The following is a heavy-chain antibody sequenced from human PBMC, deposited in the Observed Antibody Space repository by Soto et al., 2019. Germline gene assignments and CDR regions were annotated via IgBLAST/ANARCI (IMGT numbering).Heavy chain of an antibody. CDR2: ISGSGGST. Sequence: PGGSQRLPCADSCFTFSNFVITRIRQTPGKGLEWVSAISGSGGSTYYADSVKGRFTISRDNSKNTLYLQMNSLRAEDTAVYYCAKDGTNYYDSSGYYGAFDSWGQGPLVTVSS. D-gene: IGHD3-22*01. V-gene: IGHV3-23*01. CDR3: AKDGTNYYDSSGYYGAFDS. J-gene: IGHJ4*02. CDR1: CFTFSNFV.